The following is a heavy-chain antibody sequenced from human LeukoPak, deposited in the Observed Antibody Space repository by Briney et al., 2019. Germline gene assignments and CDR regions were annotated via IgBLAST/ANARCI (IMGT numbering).Heavy chain of an antibody. J-gene: IGHJ4*02. CDR3: ARARSTGYYAADY. CDR1: GFTFSTYW. V-gene: IGHV3-74*01. CDR2: IHSDGSSI. Sequence: QTGGSLRLSCAASGFTFSTYWMHWVRQVPAQGLGWVSRIHSDGSSINYADAVKGRFTISRDNAKNSLYLQMNSLRAEDTALYYCARARSTGYYAADYWGQGTLVTVSS. D-gene: IGHD3-9*01.